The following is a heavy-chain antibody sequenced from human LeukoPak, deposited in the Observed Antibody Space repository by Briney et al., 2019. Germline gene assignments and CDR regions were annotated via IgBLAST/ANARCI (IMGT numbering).Heavy chain of an antibody. D-gene: IGHD5-24*01. CDR3: VKDIQLST. CDR1: GFTFSSYA. V-gene: IGHV3-23*01. CDR2: ITGSGGTT. J-gene: IGHJ3*01. Sequence: GGSLRLSCAASGFTFSSYAMSWVRQAPGKGLEWVSAITGSGGTTYYADSVKGRFTISRDNSNHTLSLQMNSLRVEDTAIYYCVKDIQLSTWGLGTMVTVSS.